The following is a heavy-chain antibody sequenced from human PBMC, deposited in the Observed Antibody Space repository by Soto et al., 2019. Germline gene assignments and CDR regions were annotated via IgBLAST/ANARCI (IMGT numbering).Heavy chain of an antibody. J-gene: IGHJ4*02. CDR2: ISAYSGNT. CDR3: ARVHLGLTRGYSYGYLDY. CDR1: GYKFSNYF. V-gene: IGHV1-8*01. D-gene: IGHD5-18*01. Sequence: GASVKVSCKTSGYKFSNYFIHWVRQAPGQGLEWMGWISAYSGNTGYAQKFQGRVTMTRTTSISTAYMELSSLRSEDTAVYYCARVHLGLTRGYSYGYLDYWGQGTLVTVS.